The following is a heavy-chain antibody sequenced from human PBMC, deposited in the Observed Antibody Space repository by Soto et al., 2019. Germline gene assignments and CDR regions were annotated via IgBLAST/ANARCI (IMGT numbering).Heavy chain of an antibody. CDR3: ARVGGRGYTELDP. Sequence: QVQLVQSGAEVKKPGASVKVSCKASGYTFTAYYMHWVRQAPGQGLEWMGWINPNSGGTYHAQNFQGRVTMTRDTSTTTAYMELASLRSDDTAVYYCARVGGRGYTELDPWGHGTLVIVSS. CDR1: GYTFTAYY. J-gene: IGHJ5*02. CDR2: INPNSGGT. D-gene: IGHD5-12*01. V-gene: IGHV1-2*02.